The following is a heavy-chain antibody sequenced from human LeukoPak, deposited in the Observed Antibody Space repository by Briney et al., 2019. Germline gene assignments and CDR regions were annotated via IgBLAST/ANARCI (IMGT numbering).Heavy chain of an antibody. J-gene: IGHJ4*02. Sequence: QPGGSLRLSCAASGFTYISYWMSWVRQAPGKGLEWVANLKQDGSEKYYVDSAKGRFTISRDNAKNSLYLHMNSLRAEDTVVYYCARDRVEIVPAVIDFWGQGTLVTVSS. CDR1: GFTYISYW. CDR2: LKQDGSEK. V-gene: IGHV3-7*01. D-gene: IGHD2-2*01. CDR3: ARDRVEIVPAVIDF.